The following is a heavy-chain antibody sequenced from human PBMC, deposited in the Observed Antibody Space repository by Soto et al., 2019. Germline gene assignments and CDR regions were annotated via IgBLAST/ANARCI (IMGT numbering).Heavy chain of an antibody. CDR2: IFYSGRT. V-gene: IGHV4-31*03. D-gene: IGHD5-12*01. CDR3: ARDGDGYRAFAF. CDR1: GGSISSGGYS. J-gene: IGHJ4*02. Sequence: QVQLQESGPGLVKPSQTLSLTCSLSGGSISSGGYSWSWIRQHPGKGLEWIGYIFYSGRTFYNPSLNSRVTMSIAASKNQFSLNLNSVTAADTAVYYCARDGDGYRAFAFWGQGTLVTVSS.